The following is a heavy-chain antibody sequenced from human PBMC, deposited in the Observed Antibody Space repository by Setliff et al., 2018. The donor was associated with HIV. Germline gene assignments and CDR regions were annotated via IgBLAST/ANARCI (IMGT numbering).Heavy chain of an antibody. D-gene: IGHD6-13*01. CDR1: GGSFSGYY. Sequence: PSETLSLTCAVYGGSFSGYYWSWIRQPPEKGLEWIGEINHSGSTNYNPSLKSRVNISVDTSKSQFSLKLSSVTAADTAVYYCARVFEIAAAGFDYWGQGTLVTVSS. CDR3: ARVFEIAAAGFDY. CDR2: INHSGST. J-gene: IGHJ4*02. V-gene: IGHV4-34*01.